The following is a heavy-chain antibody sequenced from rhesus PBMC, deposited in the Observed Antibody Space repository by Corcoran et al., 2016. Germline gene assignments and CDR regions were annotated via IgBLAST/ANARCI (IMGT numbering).Heavy chain of an antibody. CDR3: ASDSGNYLHYYY. CDR2: NHTGCGST. CDR1: GVSISRNY. D-gene: IGHD6-25*01. V-gene: IGHV4S11*01. J-gene: IGHJ4*01. Sequence: QVQLQESGPGLVRPLETLSLTCGVSGVSISRNYWSWIRPPPGRVPGWIGSNHTGCGSTNYNPPLNSRVTLSLDTSKNEFSLKLSSMTAADTAGYYCASDSGNYLHYYYWGQGVLVTIST.